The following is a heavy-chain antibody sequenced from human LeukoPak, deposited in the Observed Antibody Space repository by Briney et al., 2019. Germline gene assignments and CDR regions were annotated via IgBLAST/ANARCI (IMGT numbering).Heavy chain of an antibody. D-gene: IGHD6-13*01. CDR2: IIPIFGTA. J-gene: IGHJ4*02. V-gene: IGHV1-69*06. CDR1: GGTFSSYA. CDR3: AGSPKYYISSWYRLDY. Sequence: SVKVSCKASGGTFSSYAISWVRQAPGQGLEWVGGIIPIFGTANYAQKFQGRVTITADKSTSTAYMELSSLRSEDTAVYYCAGSPKYYISSWYRLDYWGQGTLVTVSS.